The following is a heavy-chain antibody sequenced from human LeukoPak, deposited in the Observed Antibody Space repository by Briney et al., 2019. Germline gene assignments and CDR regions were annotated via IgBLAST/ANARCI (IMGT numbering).Heavy chain of an antibody. CDR3: ARDQGYGDYPRGLFDY. V-gene: IGHV3-30-3*01. CDR1: RFTFNSYT. Sequence: PGRSLRLSCAASRFTFNSYTIHWVRQAPGKGLEWVALISYDGSNKYYADSVKGRFTISRDNSKNTLYLQMNSLRAEDTAVYFCARDQGYGDYPRGLFDYWGQGTLVTVSS. CDR2: ISYDGSNK. J-gene: IGHJ4*02. D-gene: IGHD4-17*01.